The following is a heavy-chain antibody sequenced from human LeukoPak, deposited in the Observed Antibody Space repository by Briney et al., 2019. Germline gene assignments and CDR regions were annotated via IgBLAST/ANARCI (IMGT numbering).Heavy chain of an antibody. CDR1: GGSFSGYY. D-gene: IGHD3-10*01. CDR3: ARGRVYYYGSGTYPLFDY. V-gene: IGHV4-34*01. Sequence: SETLSLTCAVYGGSFSGYYWSWIRQPPGKGLEWIREINHSGSTNYNPSLKSRVTISVDTSKNQFSLKLSSVTAADTAVYYCARGRVYYYGSGTYPLFDYWGQGTLVTVSS. CDR2: INHSGST. J-gene: IGHJ4*02.